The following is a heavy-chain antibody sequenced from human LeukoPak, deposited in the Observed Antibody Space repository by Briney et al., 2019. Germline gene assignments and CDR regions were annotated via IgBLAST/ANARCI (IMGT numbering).Heavy chain of an antibody. CDR1: GFTFSSYG. J-gene: IGHJ4*02. CDR3: AKGPISSASYFSYFDY. CDR2: IGAGGDLA. V-gene: IGHV3-23*01. D-gene: IGHD2/OR15-2a*01. Sequence: GGSLRLSCAASGFTFSSYGMSWVRQAPGKGLEWVSAIGAGGDLANYADSVKGRFTISRDSSKNMLYVQMNSLRAEDTAVYYCAKGPISSASYFSYFDYWGQGTLVTVSS.